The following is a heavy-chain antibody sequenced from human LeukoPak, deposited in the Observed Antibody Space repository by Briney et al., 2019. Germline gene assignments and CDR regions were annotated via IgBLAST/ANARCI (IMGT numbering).Heavy chain of an antibody. CDR2: IRSKAYGGTT. V-gene: IGHV3-49*03. CDR3: TRGYDTSAWLFDY. J-gene: IGHJ4*02. CDR1: GFTFGDYG. D-gene: IGHD3-22*01. Sequence: GGSLRLSCTTSGFTFGDYGMTWFRQAPGKGLEWVSHIRSKAYGGTTEYAASVGGRFTVSRDDSKSVAYLQMSSLTTEDTAVYSCTRGYDTSAWLFDYWGQGTLVTVSS.